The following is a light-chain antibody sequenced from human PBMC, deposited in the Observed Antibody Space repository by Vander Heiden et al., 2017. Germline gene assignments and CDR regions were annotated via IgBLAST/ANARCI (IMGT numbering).Light chain of an antibody. CDR3: QQRDSTHWT. V-gene: IGKV1-39*01. CDR1: QSISSY. CDR2: AAS. J-gene: IGKJ1*01. Sequence: DIQMTQSPSSLSASVGDRVTITCRASQSISSYLNWYQQKPGKAPKLLIYAASSLQSGVPSRFSGSGSGTDFTITISRLQPEDFATYYCQQRDSTHWTFGQGTKVEIK.